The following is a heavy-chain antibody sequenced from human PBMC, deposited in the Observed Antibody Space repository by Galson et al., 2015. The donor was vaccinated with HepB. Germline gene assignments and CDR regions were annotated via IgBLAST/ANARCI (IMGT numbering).Heavy chain of an antibody. CDR2: ISSSSSYI. Sequence: SLRLSCAASGFTFSSYSMNWVRQAPGKGLEWVSSISSSSSYIYYADSVKGRFTISRDNAKNSLYLQMNSLRAEDTAAYYCARAGSITFHWFDPWGQGTLVTVSS. CDR3: ARAGSITFHWFDP. CDR1: GFTFSSYS. V-gene: IGHV3-21*01. J-gene: IGHJ5*02. D-gene: IGHD3-16*01.